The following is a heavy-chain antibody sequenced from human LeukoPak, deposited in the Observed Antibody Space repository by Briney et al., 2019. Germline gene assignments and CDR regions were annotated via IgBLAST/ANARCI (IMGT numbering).Heavy chain of an antibody. CDR3: ARLGSWYRRDDY. J-gene: IGHJ4*02. CDR1: GFTFSSYW. V-gene: IGHV3-74*01. D-gene: IGHD6-13*01. CDR2: INSDGSST. Sequence: GGSLRLSCAASGFTFSSYWMHWVRQAPGKGLVRVSRINSDGSSTSYADSVKGRFTISRDNAKNTLYLQMNSLRAEDTAVYYCARLGSWYRRDDYWGQGTLVTVSS.